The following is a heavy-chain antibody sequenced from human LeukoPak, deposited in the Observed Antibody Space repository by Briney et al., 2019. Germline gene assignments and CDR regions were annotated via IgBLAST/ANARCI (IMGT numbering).Heavy chain of an antibody. D-gene: IGHD2-8*02. CDR3: ARSLLVEYFDY. J-gene: IGHJ4*02. CDR1: GYTFTGS. Sequence: ASVKVSCKTSGYTFTGSGSYLYWVRQAPGQGPEWVGWIHPNSGNTKSAQKFQGRVTMTTDTSTSTAYMELRSLRSDDTAVYYCARSLLVEYFDYWGQGTLVTVSS. V-gene: IGHV1-2*02. CDR2: IHPNSGNT.